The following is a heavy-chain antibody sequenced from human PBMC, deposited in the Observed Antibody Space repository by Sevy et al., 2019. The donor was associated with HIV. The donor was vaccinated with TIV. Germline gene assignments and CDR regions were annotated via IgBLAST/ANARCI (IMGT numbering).Heavy chain of an antibody. CDR1: GFTFSDYG. Sequence: GGSLRLSCAASGFTFSDYGMQWVRQAPGKGLEWVAVIWNDGSNKYYADSVKGRFTTSRDNSSNKLYLQMNSPRAEDTAVYYCARDVRGEGIRPGDLDYWGQGTLVTVSS. CDR3: ARDVRGEGIRPGDLDY. J-gene: IGHJ4*02. V-gene: IGHV3-33*01. CDR2: IWNDGSNK. D-gene: IGHD3-10*02.